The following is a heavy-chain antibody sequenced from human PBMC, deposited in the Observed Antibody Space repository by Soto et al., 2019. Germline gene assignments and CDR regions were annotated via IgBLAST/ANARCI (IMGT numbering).Heavy chain of an antibody. CDR2: ISFNGRKK. J-gene: IGHJ2*01. CDR3: ARDWLRRDDILTPSWNFNL. V-gene: IGHV3-30*04. D-gene: IGHD3-9*01. Sequence: QEQLVESGGGVVRPGKSLRLSCEASGFNFTYNAMHWVRQAPGKGLEWLAVISFNGRKKFYARSVKGRITISRDNSKNNLYLQINNLRTGETAVYYCARDWLRRDDILTPSWNFNLWGQGTLVTAS. CDR1: GFNFTYNA.